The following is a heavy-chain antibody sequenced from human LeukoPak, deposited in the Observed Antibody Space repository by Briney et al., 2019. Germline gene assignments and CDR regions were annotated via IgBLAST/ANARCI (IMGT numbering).Heavy chain of an antibody. CDR1: GNTFTGYY. Sequence: EASVKVSCKASGNTFTGYYMHWVRQAPGQGLEWMGWINPNSGGTNYAQKFQGRVTMTRDTSISTAYMELSRLRSDDTAVYYCARGSWLEMYYFDYWGQGTLVTVSS. V-gene: IGHV1-2*02. CDR3: ARGSWLEMYYFDY. D-gene: IGHD5-24*01. J-gene: IGHJ4*02. CDR2: INPNSGGT.